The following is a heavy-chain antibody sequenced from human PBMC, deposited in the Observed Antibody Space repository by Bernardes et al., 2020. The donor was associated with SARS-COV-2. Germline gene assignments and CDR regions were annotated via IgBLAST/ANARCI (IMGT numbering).Heavy chain of an antibody. CDR2: IYYSGST. D-gene: IGHD3-10*01. J-gene: IGHJ5*02. CDR3: ARGMVRVHA. Sequence: SETLSLTCTVSGGSISSYYWSWIRQPPGKGLEWIGYIYYSGSTNYNPSLKSRVTISVDTSKNQFSLKLSSVTAADTAVYYCARGMVRVHAWGQGTLVTVS. V-gene: IGHV4-59*01. CDR1: GGSISSYY.